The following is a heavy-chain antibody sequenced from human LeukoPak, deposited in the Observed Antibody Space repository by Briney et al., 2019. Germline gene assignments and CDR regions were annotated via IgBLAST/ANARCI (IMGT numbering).Heavy chain of an antibody. CDR2: IFSGRNT. V-gene: IGHV3-66*01. CDR3: ARTVPGYCSGGSCLGY. J-gene: IGHJ4*02. D-gene: IGHD2-15*01. CDR1: GFTVSSNY. Sequence: GGSLRLSCAASGFTVSSNYMSWVRQAPGKGLDWVSVIFSGRNTYYADSVKGRSTISTDNSKNTLDLQMNSLRAEDTAVYYCARTVPGYCSGGSCLGYWGQGTLVTVSS.